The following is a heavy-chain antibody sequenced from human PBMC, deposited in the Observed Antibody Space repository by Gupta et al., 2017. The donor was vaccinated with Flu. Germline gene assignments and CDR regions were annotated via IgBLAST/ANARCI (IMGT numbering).Heavy chain of an antibody. Sequence: EVQLVESGGDLVQPGGSLRLSCSVSGFTFSNSWMHWVRQLPGKGLVWVSRINNDGTGTAYADSVKGRFTISRDNARDTLYLQMNSLGVEDTAVYYCARGGSFFYRGSHDYPYYFDYWGRGALVTVSS. D-gene: IGHD4-11*01. CDR3: ARGGSFFYRGSHDYPYYFDY. V-gene: IGHV3-74*01. J-gene: IGHJ4*02. CDR1: GFTFSNSW. CDR2: INNDGTGT.